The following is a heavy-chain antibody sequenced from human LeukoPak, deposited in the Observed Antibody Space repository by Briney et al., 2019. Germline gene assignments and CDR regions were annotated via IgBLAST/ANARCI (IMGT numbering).Heavy chain of an antibody. Sequence: VASVKVSCKAFGYTFTDYHMHWGRQAPGQGLEWMGWINPNSGDTNYAQKFQGRVTMTRDTTISTAYMELSRLRSDDTAVFYCATLMAHLDYWGQGTLVTVSS. D-gene: IGHD2-8*01. CDR1: GYTFTDYH. CDR2: INPNSGDT. V-gene: IGHV1-2*02. J-gene: IGHJ4*02. CDR3: ATLMAHLDY.